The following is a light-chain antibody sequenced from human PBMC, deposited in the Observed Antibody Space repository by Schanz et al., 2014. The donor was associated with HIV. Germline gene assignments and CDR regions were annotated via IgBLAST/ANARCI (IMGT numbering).Light chain of an antibody. CDR1: NNDIGSYTY. Sequence: QSVLTQPASVSGSPGQSITVSCTGTNNDIGSYTYVAWYQQHPGKAPKVVVYGVFDRPSGVSNRFSGSKSGNTASLTIFDLQPEDEADYYCGALSTSDAPVFGTGTKLTVL. V-gene: IGLV2-14*03. CDR3: GALSTSDAPV. J-gene: IGLJ1*01. CDR2: GVF.